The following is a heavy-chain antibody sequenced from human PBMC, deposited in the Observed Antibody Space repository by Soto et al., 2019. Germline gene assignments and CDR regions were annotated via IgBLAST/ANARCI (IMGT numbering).Heavy chain of an antibody. V-gene: IGHV3-7*01. CDR1: GFTFSFYW. Sequence: EVQLVESGGGLVQPGGSLRLSCAASGFTFSFYWMSWVRQAPGKGLEWVANINQDGSEKYYVDSVKGRFTISRDDAKNSLYLHMNSLGAEDTAVYYCARVSRRDWAMQQMVTYYYCGMDVWGQGTTVTVSS. CDR2: INQDGSEK. J-gene: IGHJ6*02. D-gene: IGHD6-13*01. CDR3: ARVSRRDWAMQQMVTYYYCGMDV.